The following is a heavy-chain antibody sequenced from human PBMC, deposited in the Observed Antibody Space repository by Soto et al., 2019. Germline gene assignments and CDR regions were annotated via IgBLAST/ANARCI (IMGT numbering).Heavy chain of an antibody. J-gene: IGHJ3*02. V-gene: IGHV4-59*01. CDR1: GGSISSYY. CDR2: IHYRGST. CDR3: ASCLVGATGICRNYAFDI. Sequence: SETLSLTCTVSGGSISSYYWIWIRQAPGKGLQWIGYIHYRGSTNYNPSLKSRVTMSVDTSKNQFSLKLTSVTSADTAVYFCASCLVGATGICRNYAFDIWGQGTMVTVSS. D-gene: IGHD1-26*01.